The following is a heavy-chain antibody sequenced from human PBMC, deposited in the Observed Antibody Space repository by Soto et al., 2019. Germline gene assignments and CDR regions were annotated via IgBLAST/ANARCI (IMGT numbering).Heavy chain of an antibody. D-gene: IGHD1-1*01. CDR1: GGSVSSGSYY. CDR3: ARVERGTATTVVDAFDI. J-gene: IGHJ3*02. CDR2: MSHSGGT. Sequence: QVQLQQWGAGLLKPSETLSLTCAVYGGSVSSGSYYWSWIRQPPGKGLEWIGEMSHSGGTHFNPSLKSRVPISVDTSKNPLSLKMSFVTAADTALYYCARVERGTATTVVDAFDIWGPGTMVTVSS. V-gene: IGHV4-34*01.